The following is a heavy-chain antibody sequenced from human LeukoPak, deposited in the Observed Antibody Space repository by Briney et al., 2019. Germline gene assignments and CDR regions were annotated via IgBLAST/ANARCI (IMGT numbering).Heavy chain of an antibody. CDR2: IYYSGST. CDR1: GDSISGFY. CDR3: ARGVPDYAGKRFDY. Sequence: PSETLPLTCTVAGDSISGFYCSWIRQPPGKGLEWIGDIYYSGSTYYNPSLKSQLTISVDTSNNQFSLKLTSVTAAATAVYLCARGVPDYAGKRFDYWGQGTPVTVSS. D-gene: IGHD4-23*01. J-gene: IGHJ4*02. V-gene: IGHV4-59*01.